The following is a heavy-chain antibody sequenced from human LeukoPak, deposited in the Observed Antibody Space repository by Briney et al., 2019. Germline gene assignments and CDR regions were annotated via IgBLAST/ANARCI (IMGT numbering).Heavy chain of an antibody. CDR3: AKDSVPYYYGSGSYPDY. CDR1: GFTFNNYA. J-gene: IGHJ4*02. V-gene: IGHV3-23*01. CDR2: ISSSGGST. D-gene: IGHD3-10*01. Sequence: GGSLRLSCAASGFTFNNYAMSWVRQAPGKGLEWVSGISSSGGSTYYADSVKGRFTISRDNSKNTLYLQMNSLTAEDTAVYYCAKDSVPYYYGSGSYPDYWGQGTLVTVSS.